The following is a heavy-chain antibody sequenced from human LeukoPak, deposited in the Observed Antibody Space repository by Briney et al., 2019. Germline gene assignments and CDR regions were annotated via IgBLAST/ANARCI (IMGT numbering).Heavy chain of an antibody. Sequence: SETLSLTCAVYGGSFSGYYWSWTRQPPGKGLEWIGEINHSGSTNYNPSLKSRVTISVDTSKNQFSLKLSSVTAADTAVYYCARVEEIVVVPAATPRRLAFDYWGQGTLVTVSS. D-gene: IGHD2-2*01. CDR2: INHSGST. CDR3: ARVEEIVVVPAATPRRLAFDY. CDR1: GGSFSGYY. V-gene: IGHV4-34*01. J-gene: IGHJ4*02.